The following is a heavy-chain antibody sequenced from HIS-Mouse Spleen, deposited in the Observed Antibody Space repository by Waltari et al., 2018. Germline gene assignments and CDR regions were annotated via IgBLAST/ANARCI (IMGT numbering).Heavy chain of an antibody. J-gene: IGHJ4*02. D-gene: IGHD3-10*01. CDR3: ARGALVRGEDYFDY. Sequence: QVQLVQSGAEVKKPGSSVKVSCKASGGTFSSYAISWVRQAPGQGLEWMGRTTPILGIANYAQKFQGRVTITADKSTSTAYMELSSLRSEDTAVYYCARGALVRGEDYFDYWGQGTLVTVSS. CDR2: TTPILGIA. V-gene: IGHV1-69*04. CDR1: GGTFSSYA.